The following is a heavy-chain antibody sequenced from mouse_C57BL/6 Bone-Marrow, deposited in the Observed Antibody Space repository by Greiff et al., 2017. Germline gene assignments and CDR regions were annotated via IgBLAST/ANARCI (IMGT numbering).Heavy chain of an antibody. V-gene: IGHV1-55*01. CDR1: GYTFTSYL. D-gene: IGHD4-1*01. J-gene: IGHJ2*01. Sequence: VQLQQPGAELVKPGASVKMSCKASGYTFTSYLITWVKQRPGQGLEWIGDIYPTSGRTNYNEKFKSKAILTVDTSSNTAYMQLSSLTSEDSAVFYCARSGPLGRSFDYWGQGTTLTVSS. CDR3: ARSGPLGRSFDY. CDR2: IYPTSGRT.